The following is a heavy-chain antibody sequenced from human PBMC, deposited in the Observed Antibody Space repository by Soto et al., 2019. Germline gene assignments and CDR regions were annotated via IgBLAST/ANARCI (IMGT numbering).Heavy chain of an antibody. V-gene: IGHV1-69*12. CDR2: IILPFGTP. CDR1: GGTCRNYA. D-gene: IGHD4-17*01. CDR3: ARGRDYEGCFDS. J-gene: IGHJ4*02. Sequence: QVRLVQSGAEVKRPGSSVKVSCKASGGTCRNYAIGWVRQAPGQGLEWMGGIILPFGTPNYVQKFQGRVTISADEAMTTAYMELSGLRSEGTAVYYCARGRDYEGCFDSWGRGALGTVS.